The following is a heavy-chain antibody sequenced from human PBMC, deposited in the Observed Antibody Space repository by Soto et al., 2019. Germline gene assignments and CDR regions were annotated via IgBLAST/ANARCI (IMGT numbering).Heavy chain of an antibody. V-gene: IGHV3-23*01. Sequence: EVQLLESGGGLVQPGGSLRLSCAASGFTFSSYAMSWVRQAPGKGLQWVSSISGTGRNTYYTDSVKGRFAISRDNSKNTLYLQMGSLRAEDTAVYYCAKEDSNSLGMDAWGQGTTVTVSS. CDR2: ISGTGRNT. CDR1: GFTFSSYA. J-gene: IGHJ6*02. D-gene: IGHD3-22*01. CDR3: AKEDSNSLGMDA.